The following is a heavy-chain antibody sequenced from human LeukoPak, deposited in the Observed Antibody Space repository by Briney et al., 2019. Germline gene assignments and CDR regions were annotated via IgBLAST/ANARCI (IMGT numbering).Heavy chain of an antibody. CDR1: GGTFGNSA. V-gene: IGHV1-69*01. CDR2: IIPLFRTT. Sequence: AVKVSCKASGGTFGNSAFTWVRQAPGQGLEWMGGIIPLFRTTNYAQRFQGRVTITAVESTSTVYMELTSLTSEDTAVYYCARVPQYDGFNYDDAWGQGALVTVSS. D-gene: IGHD5-24*01. J-gene: IGHJ5*02. CDR3: ARVPQYDGFNYDDA.